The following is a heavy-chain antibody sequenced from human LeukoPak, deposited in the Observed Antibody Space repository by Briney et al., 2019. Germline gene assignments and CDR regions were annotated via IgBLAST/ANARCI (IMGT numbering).Heavy chain of an antibody. CDR1: GFTFSSYS. Sequence: PGGSLRLSCAASGFTFSSYSMNWVRQAPGKGLEWVSSISSSSSYIYYADSVGGRFTISRDNAKNSLYLQMNSLRAEDTAVYYCAREAAEHYYYDSSGYPDYWGQGTLVTVSS. D-gene: IGHD3-22*01. CDR3: AREAAEHYYYDSSGYPDY. V-gene: IGHV3-21*01. J-gene: IGHJ4*02. CDR2: ISSSSSYI.